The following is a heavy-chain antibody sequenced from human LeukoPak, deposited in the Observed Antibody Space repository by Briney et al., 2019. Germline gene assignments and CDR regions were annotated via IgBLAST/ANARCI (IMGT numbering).Heavy chain of an antibody. CDR2: IYYDGST. D-gene: IGHD3-16*02. J-gene: IGHJ3*02. CDR3: ASGKYDYVWGSYRDAFDI. CDR1: GDSISRSSYY. V-gene: IGHV4-39*07. Sequence: SETLSLTCSVSGDSISRSSYYWGWIRQPPGEGLEWIGTIYYDGSTYHNPSLKSRVTISVDASKNQFSLKLSSVTAADTAVYYCASGKYDYVWGSYRDAFDIWGQGTMVTVSS.